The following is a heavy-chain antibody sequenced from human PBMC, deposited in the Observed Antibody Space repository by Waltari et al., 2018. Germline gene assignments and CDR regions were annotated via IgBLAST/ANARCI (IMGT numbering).Heavy chain of an antibody. J-gene: IGHJ4*02. Sequence: EVDLVESGGGLVQPGESLTLSCAASGFTFISYWMTWVRQAPGGGLEWVANTNQDGNERNYVDSVKGRFTISRDNAKNSLYLQMNSLRAEDTALYYCVRGQNADYWGQGALVTVSS. CDR1: GFTFISYW. CDR3: VRGQNADY. V-gene: IGHV3-7*01. CDR2: TNQDGNER.